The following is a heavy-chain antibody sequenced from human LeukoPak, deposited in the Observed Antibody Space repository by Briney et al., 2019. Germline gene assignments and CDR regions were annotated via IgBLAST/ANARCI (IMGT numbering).Heavy chain of an antibody. CDR3: ARHAHGSGDSGFDY. D-gene: IGHD3-10*01. CDR1: GGSISSYY. CDR2: IYYSGST. J-gene: IGHJ4*02. V-gene: IGHV4-59*08. Sequence: PSETLSLTCTVSGGSISSYYWSWIRQPPGKGLEWIGYIYYSGSTNYNPSLKSRVTISVDTSKNQFSLKLSSVTAADTAVYYCARHAHGSGDSGFDYWGQGTLVTVSS.